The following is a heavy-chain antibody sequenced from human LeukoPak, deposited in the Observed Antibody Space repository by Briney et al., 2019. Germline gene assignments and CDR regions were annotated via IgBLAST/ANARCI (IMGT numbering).Heavy chain of an antibody. CDR1: GFSVSTNY. CDR3: ARATLDN. CDR2: IYRDGST. V-gene: IGHV3-53*01. J-gene: IGHJ4*02. Sequence: RGCLRLSCAASGFSVSTNYISGGRQAPGKGLEWVSVIYRDGSTKYADSVKARFTISRDNSRNTVYLQMNSLRADDTAVYYCARATLDNWGQGTLVTVSS.